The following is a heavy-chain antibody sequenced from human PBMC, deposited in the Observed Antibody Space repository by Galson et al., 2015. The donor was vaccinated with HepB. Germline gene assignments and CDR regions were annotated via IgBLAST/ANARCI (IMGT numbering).Heavy chain of an antibody. Sequence: SLRLSCAASGFTFSSYGMHWVRQAPGKGLEWVAVISYDGSNKYYADSVKGRFTISRDNAKNTLYLQMNSLRAEDTAVYYCAKGGIAGAPGDAFDIWGQGTMVTVS. CDR2: ISYDGSNK. J-gene: IGHJ3*02. CDR3: AKGGIAGAPGDAFDI. V-gene: IGHV3-30*18. CDR1: GFTFSSYG. D-gene: IGHD6-13*01.